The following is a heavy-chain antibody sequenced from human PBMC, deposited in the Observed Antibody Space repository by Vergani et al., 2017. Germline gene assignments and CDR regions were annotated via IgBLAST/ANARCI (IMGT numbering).Heavy chain of an antibody. CDR3: AKRKGYCSSTSCYTGDYYYYYYMDV. V-gene: IGHV3-7*01. CDR2: IKQDGSEK. Sequence: EVQLVESGGGLVQPGGSLRLSCAASGFTFSSYWMSWVRQAPGKGLEWVANIKQDGSEKYYVDSVKGRFTISRDNAKNSLYLQMNSLRAEDTAVYYCAKRKGYCSSTSCYTGDYYYYYYMDVWGKGP. D-gene: IGHD2-2*02. J-gene: IGHJ6*03. CDR1: GFTFSSYW.